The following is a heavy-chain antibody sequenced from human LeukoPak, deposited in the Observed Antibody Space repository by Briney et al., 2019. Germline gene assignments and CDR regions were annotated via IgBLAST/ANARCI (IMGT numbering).Heavy chain of an antibody. CDR2: IYYSGST. J-gene: IGHJ4*02. CDR3: ARGNPRGDYASDY. D-gene: IGHD4-17*01. V-gene: IGHV4-39*07. CDR1: GGSISSSSYY. Sequence: SQTLSLTCTVSGGSISSSSYYWGWIRQPPGKGLEWIGSIYYSGSTYYNPSLKSRVTISVDTSKNQFSLKLSSVTAADTAAYYCARGNPRGDYASDYWGQGTLVTVSS.